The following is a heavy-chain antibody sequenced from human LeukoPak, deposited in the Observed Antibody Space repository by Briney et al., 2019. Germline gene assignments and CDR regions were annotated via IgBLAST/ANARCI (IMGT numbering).Heavy chain of an antibody. CDR1: GFTFSDYY. CDR2: ISSSGSTI. J-gene: IGHJ4*02. V-gene: IGHV3-11*01. CDR3: ARITWIQKRYYFDY. D-gene: IGHD5-18*01. Sequence: GGSLRLSCAASGFTFSDYYMSWIRQAPGKGLEWVSYISSSGSTIYYADSVKGRFTISRDNAKNSLYLQMNSVRAEDTAVNYCARITWIQKRYYFDYWGQGTLVTVSS.